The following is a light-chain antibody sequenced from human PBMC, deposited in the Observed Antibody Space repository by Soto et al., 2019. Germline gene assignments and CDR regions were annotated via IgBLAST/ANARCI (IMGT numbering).Light chain of an antibody. CDR1: SSDVGNYNL. CDR3: CSYAGSNTNV. Sequence: QSALPQPASVSGSPGQSITISCTGTSSDVGNYNLVSWYQQYPDKAPKLIISEGTKRPSGVSDRFSGSKSGNTASLTISGLQAVDEADYYCCSYAGSNTNVFGGGTKLTVL. CDR2: EGT. J-gene: IGLJ3*02. V-gene: IGLV2-23*01.